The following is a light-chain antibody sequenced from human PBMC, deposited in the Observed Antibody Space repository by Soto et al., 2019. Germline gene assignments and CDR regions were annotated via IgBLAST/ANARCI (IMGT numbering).Light chain of an antibody. CDR2: ATY. Sequence: VLTQSPGTLSLSPGERATLSCRAGQSVSSGYLAWYQQKPGQAPRLLIYATYTSATGIPDRFSGSGAGTDCTLTISRLQPVDFGVYYCQQYGPSPLYTFGQGTKLEIK. CDR3: QQYGPSPLYT. V-gene: IGKV3-20*01. CDR1: QSVSSGY. J-gene: IGKJ2*01.